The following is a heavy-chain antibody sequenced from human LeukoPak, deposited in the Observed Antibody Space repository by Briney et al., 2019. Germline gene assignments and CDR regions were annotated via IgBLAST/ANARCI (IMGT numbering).Heavy chain of an antibody. D-gene: IGHD3-22*01. V-gene: IGHV3-7*01. CDR3: ATFRKIEYYYDSSGILDRLEY. J-gene: IGHJ4*02. CDR2: IRQDGTEK. CDR1: GINFSSYW. Sequence: PGGSQRLSCAASGINFSSYWMSWVRQAPGKGLEWVANIRQDGTEKYYVDSVKGRFTISRDNAKNSLYLQMNSLRAEDTAVYYCATFRKIEYYYDSSGILDRLEYWGQGTLVTVSP.